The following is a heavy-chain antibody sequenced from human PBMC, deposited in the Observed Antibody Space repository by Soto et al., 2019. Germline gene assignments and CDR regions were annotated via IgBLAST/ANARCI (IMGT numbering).Heavy chain of an antibody. CDR3: AQVLSSSWYDPIDH. J-gene: IGHJ4*02. CDR1: GFTFGNYA. CDR2: IGGSGDST. D-gene: IGHD6-13*01. V-gene: IGHV3-23*01. Sequence: EVQLLESGGGLVQSGGSLRRSCAAAGFTFGNYAMSWVRQAPGKGLEWVSSIGGSGDSTYYADSVKGRFTLSRDTSKNTLYLQMNSLRAEDTAVYHCAQVLSSSWYDPIDHWGQGTLVTVSS.